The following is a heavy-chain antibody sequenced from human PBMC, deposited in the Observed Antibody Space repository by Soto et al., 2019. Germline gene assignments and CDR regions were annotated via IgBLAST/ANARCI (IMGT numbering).Heavy chain of an antibody. Sequence: QVQLVQSETEVKRLGASVKVSCKASGYTFTNFVISWVRQAPGQGLEFMGWINTYNYNTKYAQKLKGTITMTTDTSTSTAYMELRSLGSDDAAVYYFGSSQTPTSFDYWGQGTLVTVSS. CDR1: GYTFTNFV. CDR2: INTYNYNT. CDR3: GSSQTPTSFDY. V-gene: IGHV1-18*01. D-gene: IGHD2-15*01. J-gene: IGHJ4*02.